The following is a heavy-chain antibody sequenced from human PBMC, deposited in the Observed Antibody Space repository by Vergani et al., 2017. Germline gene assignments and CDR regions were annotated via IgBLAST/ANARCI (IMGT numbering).Heavy chain of an antibody. D-gene: IGHD5-12*01. CDR3: AREGFSGYQTYYFDY. CDR2: TIPIFGTA. J-gene: IGHJ4*02. V-gene: IGHV1-69*01. CDR1: GGTFSSYA. Sequence: QVQLVQSGAEVKKPGSSVKVSCKASGGTFSSYAISWVRQAPGQGLEWMGGTIPIFGTANYAQKFQGRVTITADESTSTAYMELSSLRSEDTAVYYCAREGFSGYQTYYFDYWGQGTLVTVSS.